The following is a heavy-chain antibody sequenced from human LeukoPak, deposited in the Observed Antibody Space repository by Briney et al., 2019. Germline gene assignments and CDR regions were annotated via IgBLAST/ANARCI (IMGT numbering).Heavy chain of an antibody. Sequence: PSETLSLTCAVYGGSFSGYYWSWIRQPPGKGLEWIGEINHSGSTNYNPSLKSRVTISVDTSKNQFPLKLSSVTAADTAAYYCARERTIGWFDPWGQGTLVTVSS. D-gene: IGHD1-7*01. V-gene: IGHV4-34*01. J-gene: IGHJ5*02. CDR2: INHSGST. CDR3: ARERTIGWFDP. CDR1: GGSFSGYY.